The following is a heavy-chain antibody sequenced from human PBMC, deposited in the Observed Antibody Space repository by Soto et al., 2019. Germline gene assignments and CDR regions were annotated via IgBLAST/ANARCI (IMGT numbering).Heavy chain of an antibody. CDR1: GFTVNSNY. V-gene: IGHV3-66*01. Sequence: EVQLVESGGGLVQPGGSLRLSYAASGFTVNSNYMSWVRQAPGKGLEWVSVIYSDGSTYYADSVKGRFIISRDNSNNTLYFQMNSLRAEDTAVYYCATLTKYDILTGFYPCWGQGTLVTVSS. J-gene: IGHJ4*02. D-gene: IGHD3-9*01. CDR2: IYSDGST. CDR3: ATLTKYDILTGFYPC.